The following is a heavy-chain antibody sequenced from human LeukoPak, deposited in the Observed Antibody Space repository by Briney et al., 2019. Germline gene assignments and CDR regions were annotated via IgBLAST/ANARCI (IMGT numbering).Heavy chain of an antibody. J-gene: IGHJ4*02. V-gene: IGHV3-30*09. Sequence: GGSLRLSCAASGFTFSDYAMHWVRQAPGKGLEWVAVISKDGSDKYYPGSVRGRFAISRDNSKNTIYLQMDSLRAEDTAIYYCARDYWWNYDYWGQGTLVTVSS. CDR1: GFTFSDYA. CDR2: ISKDGSDK. CDR3: ARDYWWNYDY. D-gene: IGHD1-7*01.